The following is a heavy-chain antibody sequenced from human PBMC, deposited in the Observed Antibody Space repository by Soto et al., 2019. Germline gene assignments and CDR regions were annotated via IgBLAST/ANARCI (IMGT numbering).Heavy chain of an antibody. J-gene: IGHJ5*02. CDR2: TNPNSGGT. CDR1: GYTFTGYY. D-gene: IGHD2-15*01. V-gene: IGHV1-2*04. Sequence: ASVKVSCKASGYTFTGYYMHWVRQAPGQGLEWMGWTNPNSGGTNYAQKFQGWVTMTRDTSISTAYMELSRLRSDDTAVYYCARSPYCSGGSCYSRFRFDPWGQGTLVTVSS. CDR3: ARSPYCSGGSCYSRFRFDP.